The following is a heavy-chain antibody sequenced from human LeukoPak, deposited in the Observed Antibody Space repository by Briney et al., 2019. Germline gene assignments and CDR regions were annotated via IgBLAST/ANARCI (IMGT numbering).Heavy chain of an antibody. J-gene: IGHJ4*02. CDR2: IKQGGSEK. V-gene: IGHV3-7*01. CDR1: GFTFSSYW. CDR3: ARDSSVWYGGGFDD. D-gene: IGHD6-19*01. Sequence: GGPLRLSCAPSGFTFSSYWMSWLRQAPGKALEWVANIKQGGSEKHYVDSEKGRFTISRDNAKNSLYLQTNSLRAEDTAVYNCARDSSVWYGGGFDDGGQGTLVTVSS.